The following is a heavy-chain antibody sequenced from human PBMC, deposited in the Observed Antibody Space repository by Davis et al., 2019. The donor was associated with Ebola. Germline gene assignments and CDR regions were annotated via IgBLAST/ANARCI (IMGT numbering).Heavy chain of an antibody. D-gene: IGHD3-3*01. V-gene: IGHV1-2*02. J-gene: IGHJ3*02. CDR3: ARDLTYYDFWSGYSRHAFDI. Sequence: ASVKVSCNASGYTFTSYDINWVRQATGQGLEWMGWINPNSGGTNYAQKFQGRVTMTRDTSISTAYMELSRLRSEDTAVYYCARDLTYYDFWSGYSRHAFDIWGQGTMVTVSS. CDR2: INPNSGGT. CDR1: GYTFTSYD.